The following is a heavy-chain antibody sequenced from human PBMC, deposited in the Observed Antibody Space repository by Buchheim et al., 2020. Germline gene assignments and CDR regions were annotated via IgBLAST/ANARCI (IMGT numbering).Heavy chain of an antibody. CDR1: GFTFSSYW. CDR2: INSDGSTT. V-gene: IGHV3-74*01. CDR3: VRAGPVKNTIFGVVTYGMDV. Sequence: EVQLVESGGGLVQPGGSLRLSCAASGFTFSSYWMHWVRQAPGKGLVWVSRINSDGSTTSYADSVKGRFTISRDNAKNTLYLQMNRQRAEETAVYYFVRAGPVKNTIFGVVTYGMDVWGQGTT. J-gene: IGHJ6*02. D-gene: IGHD3-3*01.